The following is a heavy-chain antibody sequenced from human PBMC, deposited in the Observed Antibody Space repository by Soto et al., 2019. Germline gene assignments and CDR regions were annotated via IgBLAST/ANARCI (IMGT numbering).Heavy chain of an antibody. D-gene: IGHD2-2*01. CDR1: GGTFSSYA. J-gene: IGHJ6*02. CDR2: IIPISDTT. Sequence: QVQLVQSGAEVKKPGSSVKVSCKASGGTFSSYAISWVRQAPGQGLEWMGGIIPISDTTNYAQKFQGRVTITADESTSTAYMERSSPRSEDTAVYYCARSQGSSTSLEIYYYYYYGMDVWGQGTTVTVSS. V-gene: IGHV1-69*01. CDR3: ARSQGSSTSLEIYYYYYYGMDV.